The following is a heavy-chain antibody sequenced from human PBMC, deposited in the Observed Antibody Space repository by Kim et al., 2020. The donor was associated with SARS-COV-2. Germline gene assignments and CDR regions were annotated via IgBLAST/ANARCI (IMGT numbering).Heavy chain of an antibody. D-gene: IGHD3-10*01. V-gene: IGHV6-1*01. Sequence: AVTEKSRITLNPDTSKNQFSLQLNSVTPEDTAVYYCARGIGYYGSYGMDVWGQGTTVTVSS. J-gene: IGHJ6*02. CDR3: ARGIGYYGSYGMDV.